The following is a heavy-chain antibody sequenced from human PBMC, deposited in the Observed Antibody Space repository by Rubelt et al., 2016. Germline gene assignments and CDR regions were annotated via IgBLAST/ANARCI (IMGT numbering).Heavy chain of an antibody. D-gene: IGHD1-26*01. CDR3: ARHGGSYLDYFDY. Sequence: QLQESGPGLVKPSETLSLTCSVPAGSITSSTDYWGWIRQPPGKGLEWIGSVYYSGSTYYNPSLKSRVTISIDTSKNQFARKLGSVTAADTAVYYCARHGGSYLDYFDYWGPGTLVTVSS. V-gene: IGHV4-39*01. CDR2: VYYSGST. J-gene: IGHJ4*02. CDR1: AGSITSSTDY.